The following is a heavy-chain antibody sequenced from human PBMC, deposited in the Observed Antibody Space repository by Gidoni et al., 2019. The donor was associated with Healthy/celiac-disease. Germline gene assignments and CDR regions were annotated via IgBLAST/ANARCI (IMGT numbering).Heavy chain of an antibody. J-gene: IGHJ6*03. CDR1: GFTFSRYS. V-gene: IGHV3-48*02. D-gene: IGHD3-3*01. Sequence: EVQLVESGGGLVQPGGSLRLSCAASGFTFSRYSMNWVRQAPGKGLEWVSYISSSSSTIYYADSVKGRFTISRDNAKNSLYLQMNSLRDEDTAVYYCARGERDDFWSGYPSSYYMDVWGKGTTVTVSS. CDR2: ISSSSSTI. CDR3: ARGERDDFWSGYPSSYYMDV.